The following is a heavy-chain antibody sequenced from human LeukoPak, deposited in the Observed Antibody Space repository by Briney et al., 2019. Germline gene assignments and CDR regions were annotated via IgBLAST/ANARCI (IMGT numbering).Heavy chain of an antibody. Sequence: SETLSLTCAVYGGSFSGYYWSWIRQPPGKGLEWIGEINHSGSTNYNPSLKSRLTMSVDTSKNQFSLKLSSVTAADTAVYYCARDWHSSSGTNYYHYGMDVWGQGTTVTVSS. CDR3: ARDWHSSSGTNYYHYGMDV. J-gene: IGHJ6*02. D-gene: IGHD6-6*01. CDR2: INHSGST. V-gene: IGHV4-34*01. CDR1: GGSFSGYY.